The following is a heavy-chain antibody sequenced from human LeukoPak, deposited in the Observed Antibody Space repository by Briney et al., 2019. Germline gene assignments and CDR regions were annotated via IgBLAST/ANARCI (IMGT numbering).Heavy chain of an antibody. Sequence: PSETLSLTCTVSGGSISSYYWSWIRQPAGKGLEWIGRIYTSGSTNYNPSLKSRVTISVDTSKNQFSLKLSSVTAADTAVYYCARELPGSYSHLNWFDPWGQGTLVTVSS. V-gene: IGHV4-4*07. CDR1: GGSISSYY. CDR3: ARELPGSYSHLNWFDP. D-gene: IGHD1-26*01. J-gene: IGHJ5*02. CDR2: IYTSGST.